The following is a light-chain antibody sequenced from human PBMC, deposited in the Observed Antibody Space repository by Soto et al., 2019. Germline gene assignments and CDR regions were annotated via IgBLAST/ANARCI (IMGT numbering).Light chain of an antibody. V-gene: IGLV2-11*01. CDR1: SSDVGGYNY. J-gene: IGLJ2*01. CDR3: CSYAGSYTYGV. CDR2: DVS. Sequence: QSALTQPRSVSGSPGQSVTISCTGTSSDVGGYNYVSWYQQHPGKAPKLMIYDVSKRPSGVPDRFSGSKSGNTASLTISGLKAEDEADYYCCSYAGSYTYGVFGGGTKLPVL.